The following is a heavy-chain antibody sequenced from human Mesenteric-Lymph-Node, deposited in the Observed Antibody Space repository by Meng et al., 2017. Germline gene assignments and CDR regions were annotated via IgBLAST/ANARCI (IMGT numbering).Heavy chain of an antibody. D-gene: IGHD3-10*01. CDR1: GYSFTKCW. V-gene: IGHV5-51*01. J-gene: IGHJ6*02. Sequence: GESLKISCKTSGYSFTKCWIGWVRQMPGEGLEWMGIIYPGDSDTRYSPSFRGLVTISADYSISTAYLQWASLKASDTAMYYCARQRSMVRGPRDYGMDVWGQGTTVTVSS. CDR2: IYPGDSDT. CDR3: ARQRSMVRGPRDYGMDV.